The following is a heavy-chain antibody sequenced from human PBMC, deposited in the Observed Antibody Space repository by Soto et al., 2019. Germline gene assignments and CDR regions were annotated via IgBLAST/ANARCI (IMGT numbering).Heavy chain of an antibody. CDR2: ISYDGSDK. CDR1: GFTFSSYG. J-gene: IGHJ4*02. V-gene: IGHV3-30*18. Sequence: PGGSLRLSCAASGFTFSSYGMHWVRQGPGKGLEWVAMISYDGSDKYYADSVKGRFTISRDNSKNTLFLQMNALTGEDTALYYCAKDNPAVDYWGQGALVTVS. CDR3: AKDNPAVDY.